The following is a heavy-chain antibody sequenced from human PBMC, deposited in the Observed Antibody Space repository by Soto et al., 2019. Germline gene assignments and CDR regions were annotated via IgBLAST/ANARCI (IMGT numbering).Heavy chain of an antibody. D-gene: IGHD3-10*01. J-gene: IGHJ2*01. Sequence: QVQLVESGGGVVQPGRSLRLSCAASGFTFSTYAMHCVRRPPGKGLEWVAFVSYDVNNAYYADSVKGRFTISRDNSRNTLYLQMNSLRAEATALYYCARDTVRGSPTFAVWYLDLWGRGTLVTVSS. CDR1: GFTFSTYA. CDR3: ARDTVRGSPTFAVWYLDL. CDR2: VSYDVNNA. V-gene: IGHV3-30-3*01.